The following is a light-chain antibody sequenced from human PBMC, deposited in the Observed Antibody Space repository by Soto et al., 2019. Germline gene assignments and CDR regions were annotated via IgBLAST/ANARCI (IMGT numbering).Light chain of an antibody. CDR1: QRLVHSDGIAY. V-gene: IGKV2-30*02. Sequence: DVVMTKTPLALQVTIGQPASISCRSNQRLVHSDGIAYFSWFQQRPGRSPRRLIYKVSNRDSGVPARFSGSGSGTDFALKISRVEAEDVGVYYCTQGTHWPISFAQGTRLAI. CDR2: KVS. CDR3: TQGTHWPIS. J-gene: IGKJ5*01.